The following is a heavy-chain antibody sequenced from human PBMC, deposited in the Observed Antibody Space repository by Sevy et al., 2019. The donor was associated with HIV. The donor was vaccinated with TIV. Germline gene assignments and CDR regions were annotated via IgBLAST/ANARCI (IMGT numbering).Heavy chain of an antibody. Sequence: SQTLSLTCAISGDSVSNNIAAWNWIRQSPSRGLEWLGRTYYKSEWYSDYAVSVKGRTVINPDTSKNQFSLQLNSVTPDDTAVYYCARDQNWGYDSWGQGTLVTVSS. CDR3: ARDQNWGYDS. V-gene: IGHV6-1*01. D-gene: IGHD7-27*01. J-gene: IGHJ4*02. CDR2: TYYKSEWYS. CDR1: GDSVSNNIAA.